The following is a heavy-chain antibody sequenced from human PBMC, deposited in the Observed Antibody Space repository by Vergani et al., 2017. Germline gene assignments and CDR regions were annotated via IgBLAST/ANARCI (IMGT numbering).Heavy chain of an antibody. V-gene: IGHV3-30-3*01. CDR1: GFTFSSYA. CDR2: ISYDGSNK. J-gene: IGHJ4*02. D-gene: IGHD6-13*01. CDR3: AAGYNSSWLGAGLDY. Sequence: QVQLVESGGGVVQPGRSLRLSCAASGFTFSSYAMHWVRQAPGKGLEWVAVISYDGSNKYYADSVKGRFTISRDNSKNTLYLQMNSLRAEDTAVYYCAAGYNSSWLGAGLDYWGQGTLVTVSS.